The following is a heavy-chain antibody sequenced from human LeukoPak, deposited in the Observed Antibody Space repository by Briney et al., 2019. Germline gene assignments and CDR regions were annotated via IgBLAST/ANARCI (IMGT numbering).Heavy chain of an antibody. J-gene: IGHJ4*02. V-gene: IGHV1-18*01. Sequence: ASVKVSCKASGYTFSNFGISWVRQAPGQGLEWMGWISGNNDNPNYGQKFQGRFTVTSDSSTSTAYMDLRNLRSDDTAVYYCARDGTSTDDYWGQGTLVTVSS. CDR1: GYTFSNFG. D-gene: IGHD2-2*01. CDR2: ISGNNDNP. CDR3: ARDGTSTDDY.